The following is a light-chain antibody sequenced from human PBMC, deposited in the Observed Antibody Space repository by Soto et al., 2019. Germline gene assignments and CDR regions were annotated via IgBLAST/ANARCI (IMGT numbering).Light chain of an antibody. J-gene: IGKJ1*01. CDR2: DAS. CDR3: QQYTNTNNPWM. Sequence: DIQMTQSPSTLSASVGDRVTITCRASQSISSWLAWYQQKPGKAPKPLVYDASTLQSGVASRFSGSGSGTEFTLIISGLQPDDSATCYCQQYTNTNNPWMFGQGTKVDIK. CDR1: QSISSW. V-gene: IGKV1-5*01.